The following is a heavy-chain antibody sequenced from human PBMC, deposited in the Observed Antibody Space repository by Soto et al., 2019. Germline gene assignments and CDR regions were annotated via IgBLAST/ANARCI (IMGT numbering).Heavy chain of an antibody. CDR3: AKELASAASAGIFDH. CDR2: ISGSDGST. Sequence: PGGSLRLSCAASGFTFSSYAMNWVRQAPGKGPEWVSTISGSDGSTYYADSVKGRFTISRDNSKNTLYLEMNSLRAEDTAVYYCAKELASAASAGIFDHWGQGPRVTVSS. V-gene: IGHV3-23*01. J-gene: IGHJ4*02. D-gene: IGHD3-3*02. CDR1: GFTFSSYA.